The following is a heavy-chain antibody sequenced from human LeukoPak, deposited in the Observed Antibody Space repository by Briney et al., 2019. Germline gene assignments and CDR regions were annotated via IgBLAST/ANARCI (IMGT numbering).Heavy chain of an antibody. CDR1: GVTFSGFW. Sequence: GGSLRLSCAASGVTFSGFWMTWVRQAPGKGLEWVASIRPDGSDTYYLDSVKGRFTVSRDNAKNSVNLQMDSLRAEDTAVYYCARRSWQFDYWGRGTLVTVSS. J-gene: IGHJ4*02. D-gene: IGHD6-13*01. V-gene: IGHV3-7*01. CDR3: ARRSWQFDY. CDR2: IRPDGSDT.